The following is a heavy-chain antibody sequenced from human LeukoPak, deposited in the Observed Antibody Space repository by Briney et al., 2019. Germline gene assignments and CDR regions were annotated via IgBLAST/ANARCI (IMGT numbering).Heavy chain of an antibody. V-gene: IGHV3-11*01. CDR3: ARVISGTNGLDY. D-gene: IGHD2-8*01. Sequence: GGSLRLSCAASGFTFSDYYMTWIRQAPGKGLEWVSYITSSGSTIHYADSVKGRFTISRDNAKDSLFLQMNSLRADDTAIYYCARVISGTNGLDYWGQGTLVTVSS. CDR2: ITSSGSTI. J-gene: IGHJ4*02. CDR1: GFTFSDYY.